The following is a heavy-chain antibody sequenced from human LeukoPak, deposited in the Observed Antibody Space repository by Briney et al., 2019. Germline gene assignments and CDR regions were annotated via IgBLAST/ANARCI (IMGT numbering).Heavy chain of an antibody. Sequence: QPGGSLRLSCAASGFTFSDYAMHWVRQAPGKGLEWVAVISNDGSDKYYADSVKGRFTISRDNSENTLYLQMNSLRAEDTAVYYCAKDGSSGLFDYWGQGTLVTVSS. CDR1: GFTFSDYA. D-gene: IGHD6-19*01. CDR3: AKDGSSGLFDY. CDR2: ISNDGSDK. J-gene: IGHJ4*02. V-gene: IGHV3-30-3*01.